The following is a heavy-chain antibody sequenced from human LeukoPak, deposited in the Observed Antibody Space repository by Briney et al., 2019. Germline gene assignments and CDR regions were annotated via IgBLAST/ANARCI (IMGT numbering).Heavy chain of an antibody. D-gene: IGHD1-26*01. Sequence: GGSLRLSCVASGFTFSSYGMNWVRQAPGKGLEWVAFIPYDGKNKYYADSVKGRFTISRDNSKNTLYLQMNSLRGEDTAVYYCARDPLLRFDYWGQGTLVTVSS. J-gene: IGHJ4*02. V-gene: IGHV3-30*02. CDR2: IPYDGKNK. CDR1: GFTFSSYG. CDR3: ARDPLLRFDY.